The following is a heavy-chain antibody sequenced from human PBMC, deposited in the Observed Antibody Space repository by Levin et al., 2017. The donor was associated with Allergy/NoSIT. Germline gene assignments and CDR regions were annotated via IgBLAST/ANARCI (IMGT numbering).Heavy chain of an antibody. D-gene: IGHD3-10*01. Sequence: SETLSLTCTVSGGSISSGGYYWSWIRQHPGKGLEWIGYIYYSGSTYYNPSLKSRVTISVDTSKNQFSLKLSSVTAADTAVYYCASLYYYGSGRLEHWGQGTLVTVSS. V-gene: IGHV4-31*03. CDR2: IYYSGST. J-gene: IGHJ1*01. CDR1: GGSISSGGYY. CDR3: ASLYYYGSGRLEH.